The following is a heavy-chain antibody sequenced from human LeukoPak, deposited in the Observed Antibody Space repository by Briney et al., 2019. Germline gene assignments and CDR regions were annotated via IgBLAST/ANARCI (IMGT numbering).Heavy chain of an antibody. Sequence: ASVKVSCKASGSTFSSYTISWVRQAPGQGLEWMGRIIPILGIANYAQKFQGRVTITADKSTSTAYMELSSLRSEDTAVYYCASGQYDFWSGYSDYWGQGTLVTVSS. J-gene: IGHJ4*02. CDR2: IIPILGIA. CDR3: ASGQYDFWSGYSDY. CDR1: GSTFSSYT. V-gene: IGHV1-69*02. D-gene: IGHD3-3*01.